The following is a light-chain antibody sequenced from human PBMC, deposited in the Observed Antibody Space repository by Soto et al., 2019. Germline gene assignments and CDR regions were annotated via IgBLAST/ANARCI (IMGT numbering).Light chain of an antibody. Sequence: IQXTQXRSSLSASVGARDTITRRSSQGISIYLAWYQQKPGKAPKLLIYTASTLQSGVPSRFSGSGFGTDFTLTISSLQPEDSATYYCQQLNSNPHSFGQGTRLEIK. J-gene: IGKJ5*01. CDR1: QGISIY. CDR3: QQLNSNPHS. CDR2: TAS. V-gene: IGKV1-9*01.